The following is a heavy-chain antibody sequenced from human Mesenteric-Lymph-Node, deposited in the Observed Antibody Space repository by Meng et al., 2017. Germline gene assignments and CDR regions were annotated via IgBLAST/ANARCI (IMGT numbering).Heavy chain of an antibody. V-gene: IGHV3-30*01. Sequence: LSLTCAASGFTFSSYAMHWVRQAPGKGLEWVAVISYDGSNKYYADSVKGRFTISRDNSKNTLYLQMNSLRAEDTAVYYCARVGGGYSSSFFDYWGQGTLVTVSS. CDR3: ARVGGGYSSSFFDY. CDR2: ISYDGSNK. D-gene: IGHD6-13*01. CDR1: GFTFSSYA. J-gene: IGHJ4*02.